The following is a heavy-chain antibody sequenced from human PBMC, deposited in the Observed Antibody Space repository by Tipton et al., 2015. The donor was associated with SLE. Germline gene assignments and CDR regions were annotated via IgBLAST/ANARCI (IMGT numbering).Heavy chain of an antibody. D-gene: IGHD2-15*01. CDR3: ARGGRAAANYYYYCMDV. CDR1: GGSIRSYY. V-gene: IGHV4-59*01. Sequence: TLSLTCTVSGGSIRSYYWSWIRQPPGKGLEWIGYIYYSGSTNYNPSLKSRVTISVDTSKNQFSLKLSSVTAADTAVYYCARGGRAAANYYYYCMDVWGKGTTVTVSS. J-gene: IGHJ6*03. CDR2: IYYSGST.